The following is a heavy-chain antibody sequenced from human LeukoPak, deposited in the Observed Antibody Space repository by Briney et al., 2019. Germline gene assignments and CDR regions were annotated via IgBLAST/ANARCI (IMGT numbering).Heavy chain of an antibody. V-gene: IGHV1-69*05. J-gene: IGHJ4*02. CDR2: IIPIFGIA. CDR3: ARDAHSYYYDSSGIFDY. D-gene: IGHD3-22*01. Sequence: WASVKVSCKASGGTFISYAISWVRQAPGQGLEWMGGIIPIFGIANYAQKFQGRVTITTDESTSTAYMELSSLRSEDTAVYYCARDAHSYYYDSSGIFDYWSQGTLVTVSS. CDR1: GGTFISYA.